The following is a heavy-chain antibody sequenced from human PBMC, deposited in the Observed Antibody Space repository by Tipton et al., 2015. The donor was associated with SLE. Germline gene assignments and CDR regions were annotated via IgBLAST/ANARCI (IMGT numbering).Heavy chain of an antibody. Sequence: TLSLTCTVSGGSISSYYWSWIRQPPGKGLEWIGYIYYSGSTNYNPSLKSRVTISVDTSKNQFSLKLSSVTAADTAVYYCARVGGNYYYMDVWGQGTTVTVSS. CDR2: IYYSGST. CDR1: GGSISSYY. V-gene: IGHV4-59*12. J-gene: IGHJ6*03. CDR3: ARVGGNYYYMDV. D-gene: IGHD1-14*01.